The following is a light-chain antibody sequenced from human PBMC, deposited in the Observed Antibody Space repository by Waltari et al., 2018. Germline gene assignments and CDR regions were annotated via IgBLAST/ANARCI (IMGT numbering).Light chain of an antibody. Sequence: QLVLTQSPSASASLGASVKLTCTLSSGHSSNVIAWLQEQPGKGPRYLMKVNSDGSHSKGDEIPERFSGSSSGAERYLTISSLQSEDEADYYCQTGGHGTWEFGGGTKLTVL. V-gene: IGLV4-69*01. CDR2: VNSDGSH. CDR1: SGHSSNV. J-gene: IGLJ3*02. CDR3: QTGGHGTWE.